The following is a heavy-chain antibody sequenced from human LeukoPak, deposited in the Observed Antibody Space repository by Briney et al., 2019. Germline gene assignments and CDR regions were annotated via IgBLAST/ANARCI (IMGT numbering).Heavy chain of an antibody. V-gene: IGHV4-4*07. CDR1: GGSISSYY. CDR3: ARDQTTTRGYDY. J-gene: IGHJ4*02. CDR2: IYTSGST. D-gene: IGHD4-17*01. Sequence: SETLSLTCTVSGGSISSYYWSWIRQPAGKGLEWIGRIYTSGSTNYSPPLKSRVTMSVDTSKDQFSLNLTSVTAADTAVYYCARDQTTTRGYDYWGQGTLVTVSS.